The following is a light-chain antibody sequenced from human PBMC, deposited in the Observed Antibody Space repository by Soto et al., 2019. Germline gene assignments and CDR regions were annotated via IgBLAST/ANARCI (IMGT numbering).Light chain of an antibody. Sequence: QSALTQPPSASGSPGQSVTISCTGTSSDVGGYNYVSWYQQHPGKAPKLMIYDVSKRPSGVPYRFSGSKSGNTASLTVSALQAEDDDDYYCSSYAGSSTHVVFGGGTKLTVL. CDR1: SSDVGGYNY. V-gene: IGLV2-8*01. J-gene: IGLJ2*01. CDR2: DVS. CDR3: SSYAGSSTHVV.